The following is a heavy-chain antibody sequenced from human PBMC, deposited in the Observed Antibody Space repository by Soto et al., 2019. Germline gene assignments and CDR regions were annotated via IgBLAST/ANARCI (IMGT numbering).Heavy chain of an antibody. CDR3: ALSRGYYYDSSGYYKANYYYYYGMDV. Sequence: PSQTLSLTCAISGDSVSSNSAAWNWIRQSPSRGLEWLGRTYYRSKWYNDYAVSVKSRITINPDTSKNQFSLQLNSVTPEDTAVYYCALSRGYYYDSSGYYKANYYYYYGMDVWGQGTTVTVSS. CDR1: GDSVSSNSAA. V-gene: IGHV6-1*01. D-gene: IGHD3-22*01. CDR2: TYYRSKWYN. J-gene: IGHJ6*02.